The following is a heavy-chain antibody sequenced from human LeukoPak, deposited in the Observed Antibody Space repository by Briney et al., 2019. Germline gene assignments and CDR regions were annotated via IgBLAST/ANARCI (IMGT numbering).Heavy chain of an antibody. CDR3: AKDEDYYGSGSYGHYYGMVV. J-gene: IGHJ6*02. Sequence: SLRLSCAASGFTFSSYGMHWVRQAPGKGLEWVAVTSYDGSNKYYADSVKGRLTISRDNSKNTLYLQMNSLRAEDTALYYCAKDEDYYGSGSYGHYYGMVVWGQGPTVTVSS. CDR2: TSYDGSNK. D-gene: IGHD3-10*01. CDR1: GFTFSSYG. V-gene: IGHV3-30*18.